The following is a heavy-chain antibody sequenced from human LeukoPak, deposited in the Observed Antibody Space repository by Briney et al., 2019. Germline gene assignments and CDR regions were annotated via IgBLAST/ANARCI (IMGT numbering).Heavy chain of an antibody. CDR3: ARHNPPRYSSSWYGGFWWFDP. J-gene: IGHJ5*02. CDR2: IYTSGST. V-gene: IGHV4-61*02. CDR1: GGSISSDRYS. D-gene: IGHD6-13*01. Sequence: SETLSLTCTVSGGSISSDRYSWSWIRQPAGEGLEWIGRIYTSGSTKYNPSLKSRVTISLDTSKNQFSLNLYSVTAADPAVYYCARHNPPRYSSSWYGGFWWFDPWGQGTLVTVSS.